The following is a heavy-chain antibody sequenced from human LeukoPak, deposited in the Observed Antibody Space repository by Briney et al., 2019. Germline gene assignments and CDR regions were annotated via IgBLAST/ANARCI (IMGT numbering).Heavy chain of an antibody. CDR3: ASGIQTQGNNF. J-gene: IGHJ4*02. V-gene: IGHV4-30-2*01. CDR2: IYQSGST. D-gene: IGHD4-23*01. Sequence: PSETLSLTCTVSGGSVSGASVGRGAHFWNWIRQAPGKGLEWIGYIYQSGSTYFNPSLKSRVSISIDTSKNQFSLKLRSLTAADTAVYYCASGIQTQGNNFWGQGALVTVSS. CDR1: GASVGRGAHF.